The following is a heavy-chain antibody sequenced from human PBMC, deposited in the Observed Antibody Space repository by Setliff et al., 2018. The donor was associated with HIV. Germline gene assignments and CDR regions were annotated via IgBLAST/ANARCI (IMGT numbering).Heavy chain of an antibody. CDR3: ARAFGSGSYRWFDP. D-gene: IGHD3-10*01. Sequence: SETLSLTCTVSGDSLNSGAYYWGWVRQPPGKGLEWIGNVYYSGTTYYNPSLKSRVAISVDTSKNQFSLKLKSVTTTDTGIYYCARAFGSGSYRWFDPWGQGTLVTVSS. V-gene: IGHV4-39*01. CDR2: VYYSGTT. J-gene: IGHJ5*02. CDR1: GDSLNSGAYY.